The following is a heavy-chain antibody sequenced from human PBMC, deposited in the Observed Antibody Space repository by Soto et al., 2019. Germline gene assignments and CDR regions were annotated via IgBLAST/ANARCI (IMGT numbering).Heavy chain of an antibody. V-gene: IGHV3-9*01. CDR1: GFTFDDYA. CDR2: ISWNSGSI. D-gene: IGHD2-2*01. J-gene: IGHJ4*02. CDR3: AKDGGVVQAAYFDY. Sequence: EVQLVESGGGLVQPGRSLRLSCAASGFTFDDYAMHWVRQAPGKGLEWVSGISWNSGSIGYADSVKGRFTISRDNAKNSLYLQMNSLRAEDTALYYCAKDGGVVQAAYFDYWGQGTLVTVSS.